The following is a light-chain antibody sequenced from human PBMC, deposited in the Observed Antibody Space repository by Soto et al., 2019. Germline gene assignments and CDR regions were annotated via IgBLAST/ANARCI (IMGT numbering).Light chain of an antibody. J-gene: IGKJ1*01. Sequence: KLSPAALSSLPSDRVTLSCRASQSVSSNYLAWCQQKPGQPPRLLIYGASTRATGVPGRFSGSGSGTEFTLTICCLQSDDFAVYYSEQEFDWWPFGQGAMVDI. CDR1: QSVSSN. CDR3: EQEFDWWP. V-gene: IGKV3-15*01. CDR2: GAS.